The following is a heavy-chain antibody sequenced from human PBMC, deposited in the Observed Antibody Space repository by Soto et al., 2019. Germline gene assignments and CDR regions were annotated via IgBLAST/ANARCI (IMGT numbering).Heavy chain of an antibody. D-gene: IGHD2-2*01. V-gene: IGHV1-69*02. Sequence: QVQLVQSGAEVKKPGSSVKVSCKASGGTFSSYTISWVRQAPGQGLEWMGRIIPILGIANYAQKFQGRVTITAEKSTSTAYMELSSLRSEDTAVYYCARVGEDIVVVPAAADDAFDIWGQGTMVTVSS. CDR1: GGTFSSYT. CDR2: IIPILGIA. J-gene: IGHJ3*02. CDR3: ARVGEDIVVVPAAADDAFDI.